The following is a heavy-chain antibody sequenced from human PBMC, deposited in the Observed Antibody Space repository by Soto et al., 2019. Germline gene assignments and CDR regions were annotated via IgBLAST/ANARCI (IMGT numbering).Heavy chain of an antibody. CDR1: GGSFSGYY. CDR2: INHSGST. Sequence: SETLSLTCAVYGGSFSGYYWSWIRQPPGKGLEWIGEINHSGSTNYNPSLKSRVTISVDTSKNQFSLKLSSVTAADTAVYYCARGLRDSSSWYIGRYYFDYWGQGTLVTVSS. D-gene: IGHD6-13*01. V-gene: IGHV4-34*01. J-gene: IGHJ4*02. CDR3: ARGLRDSSSWYIGRYYFDY.